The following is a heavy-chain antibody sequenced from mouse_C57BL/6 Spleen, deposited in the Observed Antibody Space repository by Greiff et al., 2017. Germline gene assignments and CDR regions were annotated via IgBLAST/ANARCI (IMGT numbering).Heavy chain of an antibody. CDR2: ISSGGSYT. J-gene: IGHJ2*01. CDR3: ARQDDGYYLDY. V-gene: IGHV5-6*01. Sequence: VQLKESGGDLVKPGGSLKLSCAASGFTFSSYGMSWVRQTPDKRLEWVATISSGGSYTYYPDSVKGRFTISRDNAKNTLYLQMSSLKSEDTAMYYCARQDDGYYLDYWGQGTTLTVSS. D-gene: IGHD2-3*01. CDR1: GFTFSSYG.